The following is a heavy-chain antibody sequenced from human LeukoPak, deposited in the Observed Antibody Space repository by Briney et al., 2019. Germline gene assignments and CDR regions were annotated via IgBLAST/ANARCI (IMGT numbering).Heavy chain of an antibody. D-gene: IGHD2-21*01. CDR1: GGTFSSYA. V-gene: IGHV1-69*13. J-gene: IGHJ5*02. CDR3: ARAYCGGDCYTYRNWFDP. CDR2: IIPIFGTA. Sequence: SVKVSCKASGGTFSSYAISWVRQAPGQGLEWMGGIIPIFGTANYAQKFQGRVTITAGESTSTAYMELSSLRSEDTAVYYCARAYCGGDCYTYRNWFDPWGQGTLVTVSS.